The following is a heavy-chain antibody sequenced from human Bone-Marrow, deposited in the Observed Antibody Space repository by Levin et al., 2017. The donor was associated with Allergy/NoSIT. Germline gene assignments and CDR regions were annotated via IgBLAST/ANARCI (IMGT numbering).Heavy chain of an antibody. Sequence: SETLSLTCSVSGGSIRSGTIYWGWIRQPPGKGLEWIGNIYYSGNTYSNPSLKSRVTISSDTSKNQLSLNLSSVTAADTAVYYCSRQADNWFDPWGQGTLVTVSS. J-gene: IGHJ5*02. V-gene: IGHV4-39*01. CDR1: GGSIRSGTIY. D-gene: IGHD6-19*01. CDR3: SRQADNWFDP. CDR2: IYYSGNT.